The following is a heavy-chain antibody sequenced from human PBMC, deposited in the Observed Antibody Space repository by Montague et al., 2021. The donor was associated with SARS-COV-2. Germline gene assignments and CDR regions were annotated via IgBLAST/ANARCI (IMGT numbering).Heavy chain of an antibody. Sequence: SLRLSCAASGFTFSSYEMNWVRQAPGKGLEWVSYISSSGSTIYYADSVKGRFTISRDNAKNSLYLQMNSLRAEDTAVYYCARAEMYYDFWSGYPWTFYYFDHWGQGTLVTVSS. V-gene: IGHV3-48*03. D-gene: IGHD3-3*01. CDR1: GFTFSSYE. J-gene: IGHJ4*02. CDR2: ISSSGSTI. CDR3: ARAEMYYDFWSGYPWTFYYFDH.